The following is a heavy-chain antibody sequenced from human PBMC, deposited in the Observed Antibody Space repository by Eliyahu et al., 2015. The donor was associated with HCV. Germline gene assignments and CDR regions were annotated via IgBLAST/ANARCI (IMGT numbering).Heavy chain of an antibody. CDR2: ISYDGSNK. J-gene: IGHJ4*02. D-gene: IGHD4-17*01. V-gene: IGHV3-30-3*01. CDR3: TPTVTSGSPDFDS. Sequence: QVQLVESGGGVVQPGRSLXLSCXASGFXFSAYNMHWVRQAPGRGLEWVAVISYDGSNKYYADSVKGRFTISRDNSKNTLYLHLNSLRAEDTAVYYCTPTVTSGSPDFDSWGQGALVAVSS. CDR1: GFXFSAYN.